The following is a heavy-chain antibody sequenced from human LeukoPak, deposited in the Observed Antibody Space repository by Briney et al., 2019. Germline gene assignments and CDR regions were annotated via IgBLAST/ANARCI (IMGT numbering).Heavy chain of an antibody. V-gene: IGHV4-59*08. CDR1: GDSISGFY. J-gene: IGHJ4*02. CDR2: IYYRGYT. Sequence: SETLSLTCTVSGDSISGFYWSWIRQPPGKGLEWIGYIYYRGYTDYNPSLESRVTISVDTSKNQFSLKLSSVTAADTAVYYCARGTEGYCTNGVCYSSGYVLFDYWGQGTLVTVSS. D-gene: IGHD2-8*01. CDR3: ARGTEGYCTNGVCYSSGYVLFDY.